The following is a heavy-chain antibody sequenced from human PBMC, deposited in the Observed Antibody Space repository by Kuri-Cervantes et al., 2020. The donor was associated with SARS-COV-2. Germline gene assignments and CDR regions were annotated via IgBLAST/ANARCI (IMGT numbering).Heavy chain of an antibody. CDR3: VKGYCSSTSCYRGGY. J-gene: IGHJ4*02. V-gene: IGHV3-53*05. CDR1: GFTVSSNY. D-gene: IGHD2-2*02. CDR2: IYSGGST. Sequence: GGSLRLSCAASGFTVSSNYMGWVRQAPGKGLEWVSLIYSGGSTYYADSVKGRFTISRDNSKNTLYLQMSSLRAEDTAVYYCVKGYCSSTSCYRGGYWGQGTLVTVSS.